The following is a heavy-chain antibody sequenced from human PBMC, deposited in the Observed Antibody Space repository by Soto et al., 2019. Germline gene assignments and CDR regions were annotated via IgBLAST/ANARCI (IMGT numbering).Heavy chain of an antibody. V-gene: IGHV1-69*13. CDR2: IIPIFGTA. J-gene: IGHJ4*02. D-gene: IGHD1-1*01. Sequence: GASVKVSCKASGGTLGTYSMSWVRQAPGQGLEWMGGIIPIFGTANYAQKFQGRVTITADESTSTAYMELSSLRSEDTAVYYCARGRWKDLSGYYFDYWGQGTLVTVSS. CDR3: ARGRWKDLSGYYFDY. CDR1: GGTLGTYS.